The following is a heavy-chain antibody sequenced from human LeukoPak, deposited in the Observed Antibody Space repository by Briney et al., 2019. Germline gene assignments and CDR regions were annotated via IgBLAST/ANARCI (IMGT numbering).Heavy chain of an antibody. J-gene: IGHJ4*02. CDR3: ARIVYNSSWYHFDY. D-gene: IGHD6-13*01. V-gene: IGHV4-39*07. CDR1: GGSISGSSYY. CDR2: IYYSGST. Sequence: PSETLSLTCTVSGGSISGSSYYWGWIRQPPGKGLEWIGSIYYSGSTYYNPSLKSRVTIPVDTSKSQFSLKLSSVTAADTAVYYCARIVYNSSWYHFDYWGQGTLVTVSS.